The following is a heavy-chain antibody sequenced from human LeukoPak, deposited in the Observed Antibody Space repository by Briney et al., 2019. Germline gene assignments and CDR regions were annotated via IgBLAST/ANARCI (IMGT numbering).Heavy chain of an antibody. V-gene: IGHV3-21*01. CDR1: GFTFSSYS. D-gene: IGHD6-13*01. J-gene: IGHJ4*02. CDR3: AKCKRRSSWYSHYFDY. Sequence: PGGSLRLSCAASGFTFSSYSMNWVRQAPGKGLEWVSSISSSSSYIYYADSVKGRFTISRDNAKNSLYLQMNSLRAEDTAVYYCAKCKRRSSWYSHYFDYWGQGTLVTVSS. CDR2: ISSSSSYI.